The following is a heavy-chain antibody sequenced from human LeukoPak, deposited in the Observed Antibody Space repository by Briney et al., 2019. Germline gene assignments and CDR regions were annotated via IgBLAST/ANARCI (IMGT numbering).Heavy chain of an antibody. CDR1: GGSISSYW. V-gene: IGHV4-4*07. D-gene: IGHD3-16*02. Sequence: SETLSLNCSVSGGSISSYWWSWIRQPAGKGLEFIGRIYTTGRTNYNPSLKSRVSMSVDTSKNKFSLELRSVTAADTAVYFCARAGYTISSCRFDYWGQGVLVTVSS. CDR2: IYTTGRT. CDR3: ARAGYTISSCRFDY. J-gene: IGHJ4*02.